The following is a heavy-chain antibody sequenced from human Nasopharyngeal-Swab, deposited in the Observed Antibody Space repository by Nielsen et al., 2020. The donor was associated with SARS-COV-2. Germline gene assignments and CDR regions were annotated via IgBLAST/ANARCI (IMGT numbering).Heavy chain of an antibody. D-gene: IGHD4-23*01. J-gene: IGHJ6*03. CDR2: IYHSGST. CDR1: GGSISSGGYS. CDR3: ARSAVGGYYYYMDV. V-gene: IGHV4-30-2*01. Sequence: LRLSCAVSGGSISSGGYSWSWIRQPPGKGLEWIGYIYHSGSTYYNPSLKSRVTISVDRSKNQFSLKLSSVTAADTAVYYCARSAVGGYYYYMDVWGKGTTVTVSS.